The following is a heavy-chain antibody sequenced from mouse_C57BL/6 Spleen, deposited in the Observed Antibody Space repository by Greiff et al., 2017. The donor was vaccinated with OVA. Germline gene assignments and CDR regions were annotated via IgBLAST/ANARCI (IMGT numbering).Heavy chain of an antibody. V-gene: IGHV5-6*01. CDR3: ARLLYGRAMDY. D-gene: IGHD1-1*01. J-gene: IGHJ4*01. CDR2: ISSGGSYT. Sequence: EVQRVESGGDLVKPGGSLKLSCAASGFTFSSYGMSWVRQTPDKRLEWVATISSGGSYTYYPDSVKGRFTISRDNAKNTLYLQMSSLKSEDTAMYYCARLLYGRAMDYWGQGTSVTVSS. CDR1: GFTFSSYG.